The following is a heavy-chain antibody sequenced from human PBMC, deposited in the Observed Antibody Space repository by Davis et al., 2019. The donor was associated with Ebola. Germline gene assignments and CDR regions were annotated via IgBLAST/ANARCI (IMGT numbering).Heavy chain of an antibody. Sequence: GESLKISCAASGFTFSRYAMSWVRQAPGKGLDWVSVINGAGNNIHDADSVKGRFTISRDNSKNTLYLQMNGLRAEDTAVYYCVRLWDYWGQGTLVVVTS. J-gene: IGHJ4*02. D-gene: IGHD2-21*01. V-gene: IGHV3-23*01. CDR3: VRLWDY. CDR1: GFTFSRYA. CDR2: INGAGNNI.